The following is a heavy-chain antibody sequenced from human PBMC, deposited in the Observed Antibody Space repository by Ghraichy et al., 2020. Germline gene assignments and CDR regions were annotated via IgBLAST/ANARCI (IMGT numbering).Heavy chain of an antibody. CDR2: LYRGDKT. V-gene: IGHV3-53*01. CDR3: AGGGAGDSGLDP. Sequence: GGSLRLSCKASGFSVSATYMSWVRQAPGKGLECVSLLYRGDKTYYADSVRGRFTISRDDSKNTLYLQMNNLRDEDTAVYHCAGGGAGDSGLDPWGQGTLVTVSS. CDR1: GFSVSATY. D-gene: IGHD7-27*01. J-gene: IGHJ5*02.